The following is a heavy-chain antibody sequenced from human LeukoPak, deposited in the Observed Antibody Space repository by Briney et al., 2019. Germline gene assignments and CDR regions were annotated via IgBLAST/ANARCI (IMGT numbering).Heavy chain of an antibody. V-gene: IGHV3-30*18. Sequence: GGSLRLSCAASGFTFSSYGMHWVRQAPGKGLGWVAVISHDGSNKYYADSVKGRFTISRDNSKNTLYLQMNSLRAEDTAVYYCAKDRYSSGCCYFDYWGQGTLVTVSS. D-gene: IGHD6-19*01. J-gene: IGHJ4*02. CDR3: AKDRYSSGCCYFDY. CDR2: ISHDGSNK. CDR1: GFTFSSYG.